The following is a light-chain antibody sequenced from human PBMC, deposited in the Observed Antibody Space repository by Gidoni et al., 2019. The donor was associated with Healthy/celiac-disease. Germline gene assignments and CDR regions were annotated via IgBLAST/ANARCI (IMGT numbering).Light chain of an antibody. V-gene: IGKV1-5*03. CDR1: QSISSW. CDR3: QQYNIYPVT. J-gene: IGKJ2*01. Sequence: DIQMTQSPSTLPASVGDRVTITCRASQSISSWLAWDQQKPGKAPKLLIYKASSLESGVPSKFNGGGSGTEFTLTISSLQPDDSATYYCQQYNIYPVTFGQGTKLEIK. CDR2: KAS.